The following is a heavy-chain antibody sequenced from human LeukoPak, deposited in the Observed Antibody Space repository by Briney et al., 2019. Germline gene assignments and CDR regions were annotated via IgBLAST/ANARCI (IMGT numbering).Heavy chain of an antibody. CDR1: GFTFSSYT. J-gene: IGHJ4*02. V-gene: IGHV3-23*01. Sequence: PGGSLRLSCAASGFTFSSYTMSWVRQAPGKGLEWVSAISDSGASTYYADSVKGRFTIFRDNSKNTLFLQMNSLRAEDTAVYYCAKDRVVGSTYYFDYWGQGTLVTVSS. CDR2: ISDSGAST. D-gene: IGHD1-26*01. CDR3: AKDRVVGSTYYFDY.